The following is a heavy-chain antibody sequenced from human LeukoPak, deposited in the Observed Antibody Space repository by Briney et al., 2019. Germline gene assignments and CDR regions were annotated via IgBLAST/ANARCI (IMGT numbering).Heavy chain of an antibody. V-gene: IGHV3-30*09. Sequence: QAGGSLRLSCATSGFTFSNFAMHWVRQAPGKGLEWVAVISYDGPNTYYTDSVKGRFAISRDNSKNTLYLQMNSLGAEDTAVFYCARAPHYSNYGPYYYGMDVWGQGTTVTVSS. CDR2: ISYDGPNT. J-gene: IGHJ6*02. D-gene: IGHD4-11*01. CDR1: GFTFSNFA. CDR3: ARAPHYSNYGPYYYGMDV.